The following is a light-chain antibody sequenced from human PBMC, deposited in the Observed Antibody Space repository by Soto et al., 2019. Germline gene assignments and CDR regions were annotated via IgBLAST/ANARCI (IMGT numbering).Light chain of an antibody. CDR2: KTP. CDR3: QYHIGLLT. V-gene: IGKV1-5*03. J-gene: IGKJ1*01. Sequence: DIQMTQSPSTLSASVGDRVTITCRASQSISSWLAWYQQRPGKAPKLLIYKTPSLESLLPARFRGSGSGTEIAISITCLQPDDFATSYCQYHIGLLTFGKGTKVQI. CDR1: QSISSW.